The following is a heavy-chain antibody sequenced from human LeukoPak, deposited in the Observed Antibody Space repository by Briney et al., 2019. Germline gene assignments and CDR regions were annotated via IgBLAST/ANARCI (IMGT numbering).Heavy chain of an antibody. CDR1: GYSFTTYH. V-gene: IGHV1-46*01. CDR3: AREGLHTFYFDY. Sequence: ASVKVSCKASGYSFTTYHIHWVRQAPGQGLEWMGIIKDSGTTIYPQKFQGRVTMTRDTSTSTVYMEVSSLRSEDTAVYYCAREGLHTFYFDYWGQGTLVTVSS. CDR2: IKDSGTT. D-gene: IGHD3-16*01. J-gene: IGHJ4*02.